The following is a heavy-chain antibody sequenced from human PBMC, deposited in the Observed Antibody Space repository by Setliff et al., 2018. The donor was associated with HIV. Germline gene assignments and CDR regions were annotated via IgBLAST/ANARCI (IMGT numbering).Heavy chain of an antibody. CDR1: DGSISRTSYY. V-gene: IGHV4-39*07. Sequence: SETLSLTCTVSDGSISRTSYYWGWIRQPPGRGLEWIGSVYYTGSTYYNPSLKSRVTISVDTSKNQFSLKLSSVTAADTAVYYCARGDGTKYYYYHYMDVWGKGTTVTVS. D-gene: IGHD1-7*01. J-gene: IGHJ6*03. CDR2: VYYTGST. CDR3: ARGDGTKYYYYHYMDV.